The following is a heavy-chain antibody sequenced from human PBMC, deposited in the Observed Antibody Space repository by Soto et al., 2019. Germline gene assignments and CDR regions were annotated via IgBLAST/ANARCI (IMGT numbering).Heavy chain of an antibody. CDR3: ARVGLPYYYYYGMDV. CDR2: IIPFFGTA. CDR1: GGTFSSYA. D-gene: IGHD4-17*01. Sequence: QVQLVQSGAEVKKPGSSVKVSCKASGGTFSSYAISWVRQAPGQGLEWMGGIIPFFGTANYAHKFQGRVTIAADESTSTAYMELSSLRSEDTAVYYCARVGLPYYYYYGMDVWGQGTTVTVSS. V-gene: IGHV1-69*01. J-gene: IGHJ6*02.